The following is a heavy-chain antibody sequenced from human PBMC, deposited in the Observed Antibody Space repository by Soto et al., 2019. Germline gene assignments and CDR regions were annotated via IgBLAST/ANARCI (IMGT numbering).Heavy chain of an antibody. CDR2: ISSSGSTI. CDR3: ARARDYYDSSGRISLYFDY. D-gene: IGHD3-22*01. V-gene: IGHV3-11*01. Sequence: QVQLVESGGGLVKPGGSLRLSCAASGFTFSDYYMSWIRQAPGKGLEWVSYISSSGSTIYYADSVKGRFTISRDNAKNXLFXQMNSLRAEDTAVYYCARARDYYDSSGRISLYFDYWGQGTLVTVSS. J-gene: IGHJ4*02. CDR1: GFTFSDYY.